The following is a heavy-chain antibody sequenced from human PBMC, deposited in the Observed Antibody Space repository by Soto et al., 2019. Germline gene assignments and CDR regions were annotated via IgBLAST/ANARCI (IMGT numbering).Heavy chain of an antibody. V-gene: IGHV6-1*01. CDR2: TYYRSKWYN. CDR3: ARGGYEAYYDFWSGYSPNNWFDP. J-gene: IGHJ5*02. CDR1: GDSVSSNSAA. Sequence: QVQLQQSGPGLVKPSQTLSLTCAISGDSVSSNSAAWNWIRQSPSRGLEWLGRTYYRSKWYNDYAVSVKSRITINPDTSKNQFSLQLNSVTPEDTAVYYCARGGYEAYYDFWSGYSPNNWFDPWGQGTLVTVSS. D-gene: IGHD3-3*01.